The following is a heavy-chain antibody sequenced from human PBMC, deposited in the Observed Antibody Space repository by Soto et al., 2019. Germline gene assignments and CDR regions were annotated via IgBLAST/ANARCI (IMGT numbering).Heavy chain of an antibody. CDR3: ARELGYCSSTSCYEGY. V-gene: IGHV3-21*01. CDR2: ISSSSSYI. Sequence: EVQLVESGGGLVKPGGSLRLSCAASGFTFSSYSMNWVRQAPGKGLEWVSSISSSSSYIYYADSVKGRFTISRDNAKNSLDLQMNSLRAEDTAVYYCARELGYCSSTSCYEGYWGQGTLVTVSS. CDR1: GFTFSSYS. D-gene: IGHD2-2*01. J-gene: IGHJ4*02.